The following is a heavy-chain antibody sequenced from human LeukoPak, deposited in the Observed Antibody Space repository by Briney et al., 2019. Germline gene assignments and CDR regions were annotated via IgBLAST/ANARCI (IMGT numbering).Heavy chain of an antibody. J-gene: IGHJ5*02. V-gene: IGHV4-59*01. CDR1: GGSISSYY. D-gene: IGHD2-15*01. CDR3: ARIVVVVAATGGWFDP. Sequence: SETLSLTCTVSGGSISSYYWSWIRQPPGKGLEWIGYIYYSGSTNYNPSLKSRVTISVDTSKNQFSLKLSSVTAADTAVYYCARIVVVVAATGGWFDPWGQGTLVTVSS. CDR2: IYYSGST.